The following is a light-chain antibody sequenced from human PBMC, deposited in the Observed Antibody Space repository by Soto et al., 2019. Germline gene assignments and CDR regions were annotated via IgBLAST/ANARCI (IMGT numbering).Light chain of an antibody. CDR3: QQYGSSQWT. Sequence: DIQATQSPSFLSAFVGDTVTISCRTSGKVARYLNRYQQKPGQVPRLLIFAASILRSGVPSRFRGSGSGTDFTLTISRLEPEDFAVYYCQQYGSSQWTFGQGTKVDIK. CDR2: AAS. V-gene: IGKV1-39*02. J-gene: IGKJ1*01. CDR1: GKVARY.